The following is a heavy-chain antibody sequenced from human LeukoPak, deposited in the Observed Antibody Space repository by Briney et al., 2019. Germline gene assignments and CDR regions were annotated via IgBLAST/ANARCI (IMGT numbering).Heavy chain of an antibody. CDR2: IKQDGSEK. CDR3: ARGGFRSFGH. J-gene: IGHJ5*02. V-gene: IGHV3-7*04. CDR1: GFTFSSYW. D-gene: IGHD3-22*01. Sequence: PGGSLRLSCAASGFTFSSYWMSWVRQAPGQGLQWVANIKQDGSEKYYVDSVKGRFTISRDNAKNSLYPQMNSLRADDTAVYYCARGGFRSFGHWGQGILVTVSS.